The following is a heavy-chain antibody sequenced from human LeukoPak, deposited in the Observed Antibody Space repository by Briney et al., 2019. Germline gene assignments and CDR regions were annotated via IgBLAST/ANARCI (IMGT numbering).Heavy chain of an antibody. CDR3: AKDSVAAAGTDY. Sequence: GGSLRLSCAASGFTFSSYAMSCVRQAAGKGLEWGSAISGSGGSTYYADSAKGRFTISRDNSKNTLYLQMNSLRAEDTAVYYCAKDSVAAAGTDYWGQGTLVTVSS. CDR1: GFTFSSYA. D-gene: IGHD6-13*01. J-gene: IGHJ4*02. CDR2: ISGSGGST. V-gene: IGHV3-23*01.